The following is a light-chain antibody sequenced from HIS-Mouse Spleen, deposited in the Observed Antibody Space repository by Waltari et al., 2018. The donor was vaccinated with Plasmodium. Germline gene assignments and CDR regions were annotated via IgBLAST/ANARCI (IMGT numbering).Light chain of an antibody. V-gene: IGKV1-39*01. CDR3: QQSYSTPWT. CDR1: QSISSY. CDR2: AAS. J-gene: IGKJ1*01. Sequence: DIQMTQSPSSLSASVGDRVTITCRESQSISSYLNWYQQKPGKAPKLLIYAASSLQSGVPSRFSGSVSGTDFTLTISSLQPEDFATYYCQQSYSTPWTFGQGTKVEIK.